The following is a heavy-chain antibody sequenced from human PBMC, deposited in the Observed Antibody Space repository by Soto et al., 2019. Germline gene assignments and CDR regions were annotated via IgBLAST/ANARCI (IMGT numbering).Heavy chain of an antibody. Sequence: SETLSLTCTVSGGSISSGGYYWSWIRQHPGKRLEWIGYIYHSGSSNYNPSLKSRVTILLDTSKNQLSLKLSSVTAADTAVYYCTRRWGRTFDYWGQGTLVTVSS. CDR3: TRRWGRTFDY. CDR2: IYHSGSS. J-gene: IGHJ4*02. CDR1: GGSISSGGYY. D-gene: IGHD7-27*01. V-gene: IGHV4-61*08.